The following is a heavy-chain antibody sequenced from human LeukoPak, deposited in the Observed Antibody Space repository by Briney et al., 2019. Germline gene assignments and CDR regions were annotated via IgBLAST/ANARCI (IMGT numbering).Heavy chain of an antibody. J-gene: IGHJ6*04. CDR2: ISSSSSYI. V-gene: IGHV3-21*01. D-gene: IGHD3-9*01. CDR3: ARLIL. CDR1: GGSISSYY. Sequence: ETPSLTCTVSGGSISSYYWSWIRQPPGKGLEWVSSISSSSSYIYYADSVKGRFTISRDNAKNSLYLQMNSLRAEDTAVYYCARLILWGKGTTVTVSS.